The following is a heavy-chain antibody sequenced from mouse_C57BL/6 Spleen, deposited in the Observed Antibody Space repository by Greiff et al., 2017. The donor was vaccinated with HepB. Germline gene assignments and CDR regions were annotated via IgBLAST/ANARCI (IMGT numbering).Heavy chain of an antibody. J-gene: IGHJ2*01. CDR3: ARDGGITTVVAKDY. CDR1: GFTFSSYA. V-gene: IGHV5-4*01. CDR2: ISDGGSYT. Sequence: EVKVEESGGGLVKPGGSLKLSCAASGFTFSSYAMSWVRQTPEKRLEWVATISDGGSYTYYPDNVKGRFTISRDNAKNNLYLQMSHLKSEDTAMYYCARDGGITTVVAKDYWGQGTTLTVSS. D-gene: IGHD1-1*01.